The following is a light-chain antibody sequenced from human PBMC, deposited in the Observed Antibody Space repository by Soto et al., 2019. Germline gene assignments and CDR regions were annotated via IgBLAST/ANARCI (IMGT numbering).Light chain of an antibody. Sequence: QSVLTQPPSASGTPGQRVTISCSGSSSNIGSNYVYWYQQLPGTAPKLLIYSNNQRPSGVPDRFSGSKSGTSASLAISGLRXEDEADYYCAAWDDSLSGYVFGTGTKLTVL. J-gene: IGLJ1*01. CDR1: SSNIGSNY. CDR3: AAWDDSLSGYV. V-gene: IGLV1-47*02. CDR2: SNN.